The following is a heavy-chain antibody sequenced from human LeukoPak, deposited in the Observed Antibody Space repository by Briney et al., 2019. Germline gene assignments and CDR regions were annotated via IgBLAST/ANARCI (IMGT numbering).Heavy chain of an antibody. J-gene: IGHJ4*02. Sequence: GASVTVSCTASGYSFTTYDINWVRQDTGQGLEWMGWMNPNSGNTGYAQRFQGRVTMTRDISISTAYMELNSLASEDTAVYYCAKNVRDTGTFDYWGQGTLVTVSS. CDR2: MNPNSGNT. CDR1: GYSFTTYD. V-gene: IGHV1-8*01. CDR3: AKNVRDTGTFDY. D-gene: IGHD5-18*01.